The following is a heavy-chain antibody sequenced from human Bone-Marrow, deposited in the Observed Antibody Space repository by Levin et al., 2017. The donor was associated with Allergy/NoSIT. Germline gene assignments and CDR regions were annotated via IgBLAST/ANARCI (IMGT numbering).Heavy chain of an antibody. D-gene: IGHD3-22*01. V-gene: IGHV3-23*01. J-gene: IGHJ4*02. CDR3: AKERGHDSSGGFDY. Sequence: TGESLKISCAASGFTFNNYAMTWVRQAPGKGLEWVSSISGSDFPYYADSVKGRFTVSRDNSKSALFLQMKSLRAEDTAVYYCAKERGHDSSGGFDYWGQGIPVTVSS. CDR2: ISGSDFP. CDR1: GFTFNNYA.